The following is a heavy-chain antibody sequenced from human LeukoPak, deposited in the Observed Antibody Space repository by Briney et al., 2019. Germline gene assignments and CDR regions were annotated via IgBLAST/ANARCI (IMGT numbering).Heavy chain of an antibody. CDR3: TTEYWGSNY. CDR2: IKSNTNGGTT. V-gene: IGHV3-15*07. Sequence: RGSLRLSCAGSGFSFSSAWMNWVRQAPGKGLEWVGLIKSNTNGGTTAYAAPVKGRFTISRDDSKNTLYLQMDSLKTEDTGVYYCTTEYWGSNYWGQGTLVTVSS. D-gene: IGHD7-27*01. J-gene: IGHJ4*02. CDR1: GFSFSSAW.